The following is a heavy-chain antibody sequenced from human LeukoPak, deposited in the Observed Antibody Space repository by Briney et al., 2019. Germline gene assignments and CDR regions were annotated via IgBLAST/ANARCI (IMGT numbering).Heavy chain of an antibody. CDR1: GSTFSDYY. V-gene: IGHV3-11*04. Sequence: GGSLRLSCAASGSTFSDYYMSWIRQAPGKGLEWVSYISSSGSTIYYADSVKGRFTISRDNAKNSLYLQLNSLRAEDTAVYYCARNKYDSSGRRFDYWGQGTLVTVSS. CDR2: ISSSGSTI. CDR3: ARNKYDSSGRRFDY. D-gene: IGHD3-22*01. J-gene: IGHJ4*02.